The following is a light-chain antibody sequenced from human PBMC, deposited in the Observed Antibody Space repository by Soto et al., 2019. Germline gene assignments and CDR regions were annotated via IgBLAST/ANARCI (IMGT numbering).Light chain of an antibody. J-gene: IGKJ5*01. V-gene: IGKV1-9*01. CDR1: QDISSA. Sequence: DVQLTHSPSFLSASVGDRVTITCRASQDISSALAWYQQKPGKAPKVLIHVASTLQSGAPSRFSGSGSGTEFTLTINNLQPEDFATYYCQQTNRYPITFGQGTRLEIK. CDR2: VAS. CDR3: QQTNRYPIT.